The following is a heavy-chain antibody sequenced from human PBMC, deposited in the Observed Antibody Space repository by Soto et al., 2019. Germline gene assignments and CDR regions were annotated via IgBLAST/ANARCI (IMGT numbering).Heavy chain of an antibody. Sequence: EVQLVESGGGLVQPGGSLRLSCAASGFTFSSYSMNWVRQAPGKGLEWVSYISSSSSTIYYADSVKCRFTISRDNAKNSLYLQMNSLRAEDTAVYYCARGPDWYFDLWGRGTLVTVSS. J-gene: IGHJ2*01. CDR1: GFTFSSYS. V-gene: IGHV3-48*01. CDR3: ARGPDWYFDL. CDR2: ISSSSSTI.